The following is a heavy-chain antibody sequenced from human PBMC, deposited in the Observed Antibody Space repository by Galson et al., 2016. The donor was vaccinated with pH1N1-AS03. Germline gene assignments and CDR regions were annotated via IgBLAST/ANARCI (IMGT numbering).Heavy chain of an antibody. CDR3: AGDRRSDFENSFVAGVQFGRF. D-gene: IGHD2-21*01. J-gene: IGHJ4*02. V-gene: IGHV1-18*01. Sequence: SVKVSCKASGYTFTNFGINWVRQAPGQGLEWLGWISTHSGNTDYAQSHQGRVSMTTDPSTSTAYMELTSLTSDDTAIDYCAGDRRSDFENSFVAGVQFGRFWGQGTLVTVSS. CDR1: GYTFTNFG. CDR2: ISTHSGNT.